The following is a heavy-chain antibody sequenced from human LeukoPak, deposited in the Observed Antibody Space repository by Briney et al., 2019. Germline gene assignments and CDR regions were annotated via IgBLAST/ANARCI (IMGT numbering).Heavy chain of an antibody. CDR3: ARAPYCTNGVCYTDPHLYYMDV. J-gene: IGHJ6*03. V-gene: IGHV1-2*02. Sequence: ASVKVSCKASGYTFTGYYMHWVRQAPGQGLEWMGWINPNSGGTNYAQKFQGRVTMTRDTSISTAYMELSRLRSDDTAVYYCARAPYCTNGVCYTDPHLYYMDVWGKGTTVTVSS. CDR1: GYTFTGYY. CDR2: INPNSGGT. D-gene: IGHD2-8*01.